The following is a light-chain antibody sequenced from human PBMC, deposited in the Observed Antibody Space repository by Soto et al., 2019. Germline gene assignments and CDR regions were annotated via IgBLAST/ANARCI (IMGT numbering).Light chain of an antibody. CDR3: QSYDSSLSGSV. Sequence: QSVLTRPPSVSGAPGQRVTISCTGSSSNIGAGYVVHWYQQLPGTAPKLLIYGNSNRPSGVPDRFSGSKSGTSASLAITGLQVEDEADYYCQSYDSSLSGSVFGGGTKLTVL. V-gene: IGLV1-40*01. CDR1: SSNIGAGYV. CDR2: GNS. J-gene: IGLJ2*01.